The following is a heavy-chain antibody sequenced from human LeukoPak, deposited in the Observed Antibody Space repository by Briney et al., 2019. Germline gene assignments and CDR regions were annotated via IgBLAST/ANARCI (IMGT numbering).Heavy chain of an antibody. Sequence: ASVKVSCKASGYTFTGYYMHWVRQAPGQGLEWMGWINPNSGGTNYAQKFQGRVTMTRDTSISTAYMELSRLRSDDTAVYYCARGGLTRGYYDSSGYYQPGIDYWGQGTLVTVSS. CDR3: ARGGLTRGYYDSSGYYQPGIDY. J-gene: IGHJ4*02. D-gene: IGHD3-22*01. CDR2: INPNSGGT. V-gene: IGHV1-2*02. CDR1: GYTFTGYY.